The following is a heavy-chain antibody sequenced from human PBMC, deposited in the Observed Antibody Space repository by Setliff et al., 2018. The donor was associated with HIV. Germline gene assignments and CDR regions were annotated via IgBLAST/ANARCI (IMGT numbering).Heavy chain of an antibody. V-gene: IGHV4-4*09. Sequence: SETLSLTCTVSGGSISSYCWNWIRQPPGKGLEWIGYIFASGSSLYNPSLQSRVSISIDTSKNQFSLKLSSVTAADTAVYYCARAAGTFNWFDPWGQGTLVTVSS. CDR1: GGSISSYC. D-gene: IGHD1-1*01. J-gene: IGHJ5*02. CDR2: IFASGSS. CDR3: ARAAGTFNWFDP.